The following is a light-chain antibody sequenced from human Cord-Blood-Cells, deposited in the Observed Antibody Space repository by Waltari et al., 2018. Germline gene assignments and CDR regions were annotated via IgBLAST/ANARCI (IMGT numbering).Light chain of an antibody. CDR3: SSYTSSSTLVV. Sequence: QSALTQPASVSGSPGHSITISCTGTRSHVGGYNYVSCYQQHPGKAPKLMIYDVSNRPSGVSNRFSGSKSGNTASLTISGLQAEDEADYYCSSYTSSSTLVVFGGGTKLTVL. CDR2: DVS. J-gene: IGLJ2*01. CDR1: RSHVGGYNY. V-gene: IGLV2-14*01.